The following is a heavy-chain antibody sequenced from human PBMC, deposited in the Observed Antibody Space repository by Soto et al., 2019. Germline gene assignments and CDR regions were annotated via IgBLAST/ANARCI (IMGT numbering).Heavy chain of an antibody. CDR3: TGAYYDINGYSLDP. D-gene: IGHD3-22*01. Sequence: SETLSLTCAVSGGSISSGGYSWSWIRQPPGKGLEWIGYIYYSGSTNYNPSLKSRVIISVDTAKNQFSLRLSSVTAADTAVYYCTGAYYDINGYSLDPWGQGTSVTAPQ. J-gene: IGHJ5*02. V-gene: IGHV4-61*08. CDR1: GGSISSGGYS. CDR2: IYYSGST.